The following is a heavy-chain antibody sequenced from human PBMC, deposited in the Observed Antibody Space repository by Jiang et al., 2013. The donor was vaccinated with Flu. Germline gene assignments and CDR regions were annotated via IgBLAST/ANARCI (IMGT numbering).Heavy chain of an antibody. Sequence: GFTFSTYAMHWVRQAPGKGLEWVAVISYDGSNKYYADSEKGRFIXSPRDNSKNTLYLQMNSLSAEDTAVYYCARGGYGLGSYYPYFYYGMDAWGQGTTVTVSS. CDR2: ISYDGSNK. CDR1: GFTFSTYA. J-gene: IGHJ6*02. CDR3: ARGGYGLGSYYPYFYYGMDA. D-gene: IGHD3-10*01. V-gene: IGHV3-30*04.